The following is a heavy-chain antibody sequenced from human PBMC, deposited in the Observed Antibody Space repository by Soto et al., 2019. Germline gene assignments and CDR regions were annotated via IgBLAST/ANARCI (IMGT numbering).Heavy chain of an antibody. CDR2: IYTSGNT. Sequence: PSETLSLTCTVSGGSISSYYWSWIRQPAGKGLEWSGRIYTSGNTNYNTSLESRVTMSLDRSKNQFSLNLSSVPAADTAVYYCARDDGETGVIYHFDYWGQVTTVTVSS. J-gene: IGHJ4*02. D-gene: IGHD7-27*01. CDR1: GGSISSYY. CDR3: ARDDGETGVIYHFDY. V-gene: IGHV4-4*07.